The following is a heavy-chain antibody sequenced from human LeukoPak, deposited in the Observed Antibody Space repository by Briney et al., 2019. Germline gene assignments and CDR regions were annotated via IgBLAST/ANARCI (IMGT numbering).Heavy chain of an antibody. CDR2: IYDSGST. V-gene: IGHV4-59*08. J-gene: IGHJ4*02. CDR3: ARVPSGYWGYYFDY. D-gene: IGHD3-3*01. CDR1: GGSISSYY. Sequence: SETLSLTCTVSGGSISSYYWSWIRQPPGKGLEWIGYIYDSGSTNYNPFLKSRVTISVDTSKNQFSLKLSSVTAADTAVYYCARVPSGYWGYYFDYWGQGTLVTVSS.